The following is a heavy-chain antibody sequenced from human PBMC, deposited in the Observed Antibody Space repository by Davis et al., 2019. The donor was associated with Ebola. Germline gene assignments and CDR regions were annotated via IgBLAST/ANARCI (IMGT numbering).Heavy chain of an antibody. CDR3: TTDWASRKASDY. V-gene: IGHV3-15*07. J-gene: IGHJ4*02. CDR2: IKSKTDGGTT. CDR1: GFTFNNAW. D-gene: IGHD2/OR15-2a*01. Sequence: GESLKISCAASGFTFNNAWMNWVRQAPGKGLEWVGRIKSKTDGGTTDYAAPVKDRFTISRDDSKNTLYLQMNSLKSEDTAVYSCTTDWASRKASDYWGQGTLVTVSS.